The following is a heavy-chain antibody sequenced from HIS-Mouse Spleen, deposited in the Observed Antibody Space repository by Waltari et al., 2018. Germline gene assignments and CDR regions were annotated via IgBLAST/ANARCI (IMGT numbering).Heavy chain of an antibody. CDR2: IDWDVAN. CDR3: ARIAEGYTSGWYAFDY. V-gene: IGHV2-70*15. CDR1: GFSLSTSGMC. J-gene: IGHJ4*02. D-gene: IGHD6-19*01. Sequence: QVTLRESGPALVKPTQALTLTCTFSGFSLSTSGMCVSWIRQPPGKALEWLARIDWDVANYYSTSLKTRLTVSRDTSKNQVVLTMTNMDPLDTATYYCARIAEGYTSGWYAFDYWGQGTLVTVSS.